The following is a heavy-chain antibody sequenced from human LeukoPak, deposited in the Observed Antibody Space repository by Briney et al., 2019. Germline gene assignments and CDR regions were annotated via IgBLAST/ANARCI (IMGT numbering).Heavy chain of an antibody. D-gene: IGHD3-16*01. CDR1: GFSISSGYY. CDR3: VRDMNPTHYFDY. Sequence: SETPSLTCNVSGFSISSGYYWGWIRQPPGKGLEWIGSIYHIGYTHYNPSLKGRVTMSVDTSKNDFSLKLSSVAAADTAIYYCVRDMNPTHYFDYWGQGTLVTVSS. J-gene: IGHJ4*02. CDR2: IYHIGYT. V-gene: IGHV4-38-2*02.